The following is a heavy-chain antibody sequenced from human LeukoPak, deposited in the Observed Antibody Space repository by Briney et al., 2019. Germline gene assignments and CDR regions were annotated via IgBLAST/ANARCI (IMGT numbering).Heavy chain of an antibody. V-gene: IGHV3-21*01. CDR2: ISSSSSYI. J-gene: IGHJ4*02. D-gene: IGHD3-9*01. CDR1: GFTFSSYS. Sequence: GGSLRLSXAASGFTFSSYSMNWVRQAPGKGVEWVSSISSSSSYIYYADSVKGRFTISRDNAKNSLYLQMNSLRAEDTAVYYCARDKDILTGSFDYWGQGTLVTVSS. CDR3: ARDKDILTGSFDY.